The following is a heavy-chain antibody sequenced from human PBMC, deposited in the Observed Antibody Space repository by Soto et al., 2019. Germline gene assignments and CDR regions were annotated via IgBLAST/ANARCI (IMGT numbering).Heavy chain of an antibody. Sequence: ASVKVSCKASGYTFTSYAMHWVRQAPGQRLEWMGWINAGNGNTKYSQKFQGRVTITRDTSASTAYMELSSLRSDDTAVYYCARDYYDSSGYYFWPRGNWFDPWGQGTLVTVSS. CDR3: ARDYYDSSGYYFWPRGNWFDP. CDR2: INAGNGNT. V-gene: IGHV1-3*01. CDR1: GYTFTSYA. D-gene: IGHD3-22*01. J-gene: IGHJ5*02.